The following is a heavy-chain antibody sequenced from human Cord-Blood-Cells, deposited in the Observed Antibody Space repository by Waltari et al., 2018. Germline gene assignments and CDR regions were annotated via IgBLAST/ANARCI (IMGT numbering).Heavy chain of an antibody. V-gene: IGHV1-2*02. J-gene: IGHJ3*02. CDR3: ASFTTGGDAFDI. D-gene: IGHD1-1*01. CDR1: GYTFPGYY. CDR2: INPNSGGT. Sequence: QVQLVQSGAEVKKPGASVTVSCKASGYTFPGYYMPCVRQAPGQGLEWMGWINPNSGGTNYAQKFQGRVTMTRDTSISTAYMELSRLRSDDTAVYYCASFTTGGDAFDIWGQGTMVTVSS.